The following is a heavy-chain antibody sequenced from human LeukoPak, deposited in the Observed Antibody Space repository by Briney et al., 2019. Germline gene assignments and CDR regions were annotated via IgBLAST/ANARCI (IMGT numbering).Heavy chain of an antibody. D-gene: IGHD2-21*01. CDR2: IYYSGST. CDR3: ARLPGDKYMDV. J-gene: IGHJ6*03. CDR1: GFTFSSYG. V-gene: IGHV4-38-2*01. Sequence: KAGGSLRLSCAASGFTFSSYGMSWVRQPPGKGLEWIGSIYYSGSTYYNPSLKSRVTISVDTSKNQFSLKLSSVTAADTAVYYCARLPGDKYMDVWGKGTTVTVSS.